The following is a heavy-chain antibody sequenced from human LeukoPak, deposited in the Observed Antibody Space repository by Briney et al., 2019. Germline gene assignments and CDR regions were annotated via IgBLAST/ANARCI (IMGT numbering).Heavy chain of an antibody. Sequence: SETLSLTCTVSGYSISSGYYWGWIRPPPGKGLEWIGSIYHSGSTYYNPSLKSRVTISVDTSKNQFSLKLNSVTAADTAVYYCARDGTIFGVVTPNWFDPWGQGTLVTVSS. CDR1: GYSISSGYY. J-gene: IGHJ5*02. V-gene: IGHV4-38-2*02. CDR3: ARDGTIFGVVTPNWFDP. D-gene: IGHD3-3*01. CDR2: IYHSGST.